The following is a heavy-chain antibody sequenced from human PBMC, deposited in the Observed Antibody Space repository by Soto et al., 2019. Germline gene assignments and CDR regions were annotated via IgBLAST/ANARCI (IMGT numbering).Heavy chain of an antibody. D-gene: IGHD3-22*01. V-gene: IGHV3-23*01. CDR1: GFTFSSYA. CDR3: AKDSGYYYYYYYGMDV. J-gene: IGHJ6*02. Sequence: GGSLRLSCAASGFTFSSYAMSWVRQAPGKGLEWVSAISGSGGSTYYADSVKGRFTISRDNSKNTLYLQMNSLRAEDTAVYYCAKDSGYYYYYYYGMDVWGQGTTVTVSS. CDR2: ISGSGGST.